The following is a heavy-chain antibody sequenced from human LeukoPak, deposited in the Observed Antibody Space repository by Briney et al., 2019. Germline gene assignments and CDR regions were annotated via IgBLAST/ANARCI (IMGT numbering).Heavy chain of an antibody. V-gene: IGHV3-7*01. Sequence: GGSLRLSCAASGFTFSSYAMSWVRQAPGKGLEWVANIKQDGSEKYYVDSVKGRFTISRDNAKNSLYLQMNSLRAEDTAVYYCARDGGFGDPFDPWGQGTLVTVSS. J-gene: IGHJ5*02. CDR1: GFTFSSYA. D-gene: IGHD3-10*01. CDR2: IKQDGSEK. CDR3: ARDGGFGDPFDP.